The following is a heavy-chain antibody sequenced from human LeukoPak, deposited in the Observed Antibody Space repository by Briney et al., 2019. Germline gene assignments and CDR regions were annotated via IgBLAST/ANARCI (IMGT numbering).Heavy chain of an antibody. CDR1: GGSISSSSYY. V-gene: IGHV4-39*07. CDR3: ARDREFYSGSYYYYYGMDV. CDR2: IYYSGST. D-gene: IGHD1-26*01. Sequence: SETLSLTCTVSGGSISSSSYYWGWIRQPPGKGLEWIGSIYYSGSTYYNPSLKSRVTISVDTSKNQFSLKLSSVTAADTAVYYCARDREFYSGSYYYYYGMDVWGQGTTVTVSS. J-gene: IGHJ6*02.